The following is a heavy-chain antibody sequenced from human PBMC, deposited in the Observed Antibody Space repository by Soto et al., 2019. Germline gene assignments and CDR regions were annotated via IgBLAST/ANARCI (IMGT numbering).Heavy chain of an antibody. CDR1: GGSISSYY. Sequence: ASETLSLTCTVSGGSISSYYWSWIRQPPGKGLEWIGYIYYSGSTNYNPSLKSRVTISVDTSKNQFSLKLSSVTAADTAVYYCARGGNWNYGFDYWGQGTLVTVSS. J-gene: IGHJ4*02. D-gene: IGHD1-7*01. CDR2: IYYSGST. V-gene: IGHV4-59*01. CDR3: ARGGNWNYGFDY.